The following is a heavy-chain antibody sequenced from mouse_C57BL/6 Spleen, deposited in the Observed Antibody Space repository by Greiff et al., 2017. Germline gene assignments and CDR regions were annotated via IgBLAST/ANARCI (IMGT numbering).Heavy chain of an antibody. CDR1: GYTFTDYY. CDR2: INPNNGGT. J-gene: IGHJ4*01. CDR3: ARDTTVVGNGAMDY. V-gene: IGHV1-26*01. D-gene: IGHD1-1*01. Sequence: EVKLQQSGPELVKPGASVKISCKASGYTFTDYYMNWVKQSHGKSLEWIGDINPNNGGTSYNQKFKGKATLTVDKSSSTAYMELRSLTSEDSAVYYCARDTTVVGNGAMDYWGQGTSVTVSS.